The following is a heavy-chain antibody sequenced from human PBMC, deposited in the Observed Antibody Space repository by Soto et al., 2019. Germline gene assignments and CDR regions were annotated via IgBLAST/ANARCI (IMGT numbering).Heavy chain of an antibody. V-gene: IGHV1-2*02. Sequence: ASVKVSCKASGYTFTGYYMHWVRQAPGQGLEWMGWINPNSGGTNYAQKFRGRVTMTRDTSISTAYMELSRLRSDDTAVYYCARVGSIAARPRDYFDYWGQGTLVTVSS. CDR1: GYTFTGYY. D-gene: IGHD6-6*01. CDR3: ARVGSIAARPRDYFDY. CDR2: INPNSGGT. J-gene: IGHJ4*02.